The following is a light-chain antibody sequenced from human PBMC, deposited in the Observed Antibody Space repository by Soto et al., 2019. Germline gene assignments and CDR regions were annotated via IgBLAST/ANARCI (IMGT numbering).Light chain of an antibody. CDR1: QNVSRF. Sequence: EIVLTQSPATLSLSPGERATLSCRASQNVSRFLAWYQRRPGQAPRLLIYDASKRASDIPARFSGSGSGTDFTLTISSLEPEDSAVYYCQRRSNWPPLTFGGGTKVDIK. V-gene: IGKV3-11*01. J-gene: IGKJ4*01. CDR3: QRRSNWPPLT. CDR2: DAS.